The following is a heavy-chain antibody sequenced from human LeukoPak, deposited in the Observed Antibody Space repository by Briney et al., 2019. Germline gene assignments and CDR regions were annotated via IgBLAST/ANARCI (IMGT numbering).Heavy chain of an antibody. J-gene: IGHJ4*02. CDR2: ISSSSSYI. CDR3: ARAQLMGNYFDY. D-gene: IGHD2-8*01. Sequence: GGSLRLSCAASGFTFSSYSMNWVRQAPGKGLEWVSSISSSSSYIYYADSVKGRFTISRDNAKNSLYLQMNSLRAEDTAVYYCARAQLMGNYFDYWGKGTLVTVSS. V-gene: IGHV3-21*01. CDR1: GFTFSSYS.